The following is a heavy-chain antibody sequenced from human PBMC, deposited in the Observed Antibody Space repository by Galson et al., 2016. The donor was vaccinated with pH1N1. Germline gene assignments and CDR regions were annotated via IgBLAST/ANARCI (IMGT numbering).Heavy chain of an antibody. Sequence: QSGAEVKKPGESLKISCKASGYTFSNSWIGWVRQRPGRGLEWMGVVFPGDSDTRYSPSLRGHVIISADKSINTAYLQWGSLKASDTAVYYCARHSTCSGGSCSPDSWGQGTLVTVS. CDR3: ARHSTCSGGSCSPDS. CDR2: VFPGDSDT. V-gene: IGHV5-51*01. D-gene: IGHD2-15*01. J-gene: IGHJ4*02. CDR1: GYTFSNSW.